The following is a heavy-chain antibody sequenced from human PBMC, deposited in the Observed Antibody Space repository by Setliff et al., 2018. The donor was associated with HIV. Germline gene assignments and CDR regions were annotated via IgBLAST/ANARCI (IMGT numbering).Heavy chain of an antibody. D-gene: IGHD3-22*01. V-gene: IGHV3-23*01. J-gene: IGHJ4*02. CDR2: ISGSGGST. CDR1: GFTFSSYA. Sequence: SLKISCAASGFTFSSYAMSWVRQAPGKGLEWVSAISGSGGSTYYADSVKGRFTISRDNSKNTLYLQMNSLRAEDTAVYYCAKDTDSSGYLRVYYFDYWGQGTLVTVSS. CDR3: AKDTDSSGYLRVYYFDY.